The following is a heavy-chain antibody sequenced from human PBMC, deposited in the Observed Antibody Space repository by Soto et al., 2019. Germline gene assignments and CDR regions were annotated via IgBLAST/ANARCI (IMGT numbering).Heavy chain of an antibody. Sequence: EVQLVESGGGLVKPGGSLRLSCAASGFTINDAWMTWVRQAPGKGLEWVGRIQSKADGGTTHYAAPVRGRFTVSTEDSKNTLYLEMNSLKPDDTAVYYCVRGLNWNDNYWGQGTLVTVSS. J-gene: IGHJ4*02. CDR3: VRGLNWNDNY. D-gene: IGHD1-1*01. V-gene: IGHV3-15*01. CDR1: GFTINDAW. CDR2: IQSKADGGTT.